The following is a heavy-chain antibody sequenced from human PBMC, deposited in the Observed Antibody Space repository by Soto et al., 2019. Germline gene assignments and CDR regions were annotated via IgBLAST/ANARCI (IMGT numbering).Heavy chain of an antibody. CDR1: GFTFSSYS. D-gene: IGHD1-1*01. Sequence: EVQLVESGGGLVKPGGSLRLSCAASGFTFSSYSMNWVRQAPGKGLEWVSSISSSSSYRYYADSVKGRFTISRDNAKNSLYLQMNSLRAEDTAVYYCERELERRGGWFDPWGQGTLVTVSS. J-gene: IGHJ5*02. CDR3: ERELERRGGWFDP. V-gene: IGHV3-21*01. CDR2: ISSSSSYR.